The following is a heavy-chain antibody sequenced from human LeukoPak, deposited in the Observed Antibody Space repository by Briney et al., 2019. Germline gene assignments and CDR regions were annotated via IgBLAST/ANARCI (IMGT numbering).Heavy chain of an antibody. Sequence: AGRSLRLSCAASGFTFSSYGMHWVRQAPGKGLEWVAVIWYDGSNKYYADPVKGRFTISRDNSKNTLYLQMNSLRAEDTAVYYCARDRGGAFDIWGQGTMVTVSS. CDR2: IWYDGSNK. J-gene: IGHJ3*02. V-gene: IGHV3-33*01. D-gene: IGHD3-10*01. CDR3: ARDRGGAFDI. CDR1: GFTFSSYG.